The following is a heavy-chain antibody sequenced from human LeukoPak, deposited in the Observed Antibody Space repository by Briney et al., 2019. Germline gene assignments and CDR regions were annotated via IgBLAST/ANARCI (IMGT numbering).Heavy chain of an antibody. J-gene: IGHJ6*03. D-gene: IGHD5-18*01. CDR3: AREGDTAMTAGYYYYMDV. CDR2: ISYAGSNK. V-gene: IGHV3-30*04. Sequence: PGRSLRLSSATSGFTFSSYAMHWVRQAPGKGLEWGAVISYAGSNKYYADSVKGRFTISRDNSKNTLYLQMNSLRAEDTAVYYCAREGDTAMTAGYYYYMDVWGKGTTVTVSS. CDR1: GFTFSSYA.